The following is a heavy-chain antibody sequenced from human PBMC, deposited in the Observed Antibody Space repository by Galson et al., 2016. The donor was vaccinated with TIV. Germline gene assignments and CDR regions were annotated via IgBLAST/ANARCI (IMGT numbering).Heavy chain of an antibody. CDR1: GFTFSSYA. CDR3: VEYDSSGYYYGNFDY. V-gene: IGHV3-23*01. CDR2: ISGGGGST. D-gene: IGHD3-22*01. J-gene: IGHJ4*02. Sequence: SLRLSCAASGFTFSSYAMSWVRQAPGKGLEWVSVISGGGGSTYYADSVKGRFTISRDNSKNTVYLQMSSLRAEDTAVYYCVEYDSSGYYYGNFDYWGRGTLVTVSS.